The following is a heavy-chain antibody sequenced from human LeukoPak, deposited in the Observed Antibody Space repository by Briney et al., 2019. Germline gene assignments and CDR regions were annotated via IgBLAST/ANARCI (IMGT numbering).Heavy chain of an antibody. CDR2: IYYSGST. D-gene: IGHD5-12*01. V-gene: IGHV4-59*12. J-gene: IGHJ4*02. CDR1: GGSISSYY. Sequence: PSETLSLICTVSGGSISSYYWSWIRQPPGKGLEWIGYIYYSGSTNYNPSLKSRVTISVDTSKNQFSLKLSSVTAADTAVYYCARGGEGYSGYDSYFDYWGQGTLVTVSS. CDR3: ARGGEGYSGYDSYFDY.